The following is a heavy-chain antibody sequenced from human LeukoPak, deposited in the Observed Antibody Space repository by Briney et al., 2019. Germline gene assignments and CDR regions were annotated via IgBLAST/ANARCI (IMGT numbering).Heavy chain of an antibody. CDR3: ARGGGGSYADAFDI. CDR1: GFTFSTYW. D-gene: IGHD1-26*01. CDR2: ISSSSSTI. J-gene: IGHJ3*02. Sequence: GGSLRLSCAASGFTFSTYWMNWVRQAPGKGLEWGSYISSSSSTIYYTDSVKGRFTISRDNAKNSLYLQMNSLRAEDTAVYYCARGGGGSYADAFDIWGQGTMVTVSS. V-gene: IGHV3-48*01.